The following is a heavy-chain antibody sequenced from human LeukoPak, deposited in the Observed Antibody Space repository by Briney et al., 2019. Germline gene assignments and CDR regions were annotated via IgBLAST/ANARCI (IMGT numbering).Heavy chain of an antibody. Sequence: GGSLRLSCAASGFTVSSNYMSWVRQAPGKGLEWVSVIYSGGSTYYADSVKGRFTISRDNSKNTLYLQMNSLRPEDTAVYYCATPHLYDYDSSGYYPLDYWGQGTLVTVSS. CDR3: ATPHLYDYDSSGYYPLDY. V-gene: IGHV3-66*01. CDR2: IYSGGST. CDR1: GFTVSSNY. D-gene: IGHD3-22*01. J-gene: IGHJ4*02.